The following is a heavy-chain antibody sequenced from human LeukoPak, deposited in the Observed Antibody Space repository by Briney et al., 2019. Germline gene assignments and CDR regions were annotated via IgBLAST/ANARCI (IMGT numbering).Heavy chain of an antibody. J-gene: IGHJ2*01. Sequence: ASVKVSCKASGGTFSSYAISWVRQAPGQGLEWMGGIIPIFGTANYAQKFQGRVTITADESTSTAYMELSSLRSEDTAVYYCARDRMTTVPSSYWYFDLWGRGTLVTVSS. CDR2: IIPIFGTA. CDR3: ARDRMTTVPSSYWYFDL. CDR1: GGTFSSYA. V-gene: IGHV1-69*13. D-gene: IGHD4-11*01.